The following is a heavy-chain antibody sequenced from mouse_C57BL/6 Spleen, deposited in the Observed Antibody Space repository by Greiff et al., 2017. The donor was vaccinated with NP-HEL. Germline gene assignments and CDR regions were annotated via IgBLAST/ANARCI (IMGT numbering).Heavy chain of an antibody. J-gene: IGHJ3*01. D-gene: IGHD2-4*01. V-gene: IGHV1-82*01. Sequence: VQLQESGPELVKPGASVKISCKASGYAFSSSWMNWVKQRPGKGLEWIGRIYPGDGDTNYNGKFKGKATLTADKSSSTAYMQLSSLTSEDSAVYFCARCGIYYDYDVFAYWGQGTLVTVSA. CDR2: IYPGDGDT. CDR1: GYAFSSSW. CDR3: ARCGIYYDYDVFAY.